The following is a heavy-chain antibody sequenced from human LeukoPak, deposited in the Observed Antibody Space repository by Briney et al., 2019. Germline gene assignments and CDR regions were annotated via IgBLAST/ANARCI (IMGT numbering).Heavy chain of an antibody. Sequence: PGGSLRLSCAASGFTFSSYAMSWVRQAPGKGLEWVSAISGSGGSTYYADSVKGRLTISSDNSKNTLYLQMNSLRAEDTAVYYCARESNDYGVENAFDIWGQGTMVTVSS. CDR1: GFTFSSYA. CDR2: ISGSGGST. J-gene: IGHJ3*02. D-gene: IGHD4-17*01. V-gene: IGHV3-23*01. CDR3: ARESNDYGVENAFDI.